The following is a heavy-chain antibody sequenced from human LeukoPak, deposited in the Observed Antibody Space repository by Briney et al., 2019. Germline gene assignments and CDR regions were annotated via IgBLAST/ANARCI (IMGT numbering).Heavy chain of an antibody. J-gene: IGHJ6*02. CDR3: ARGVYGDYEGDYYYYGMDV. D-gene: IGHD4-17*01. Sequence: GGSLRLSCAASEFTVSSNYMSWVRQAPGKGLEWVSVIYSGGSTYYADSVKGRFTISRDNSKNTLYLQMNSLRAEDTAVYYCARGVYGDYEGDYYYYGMDVWGQGTTVTVSS. CDR2: IYSGGST. V-gene: IGHV3-66*01. CDR1: EFTVSSNY.